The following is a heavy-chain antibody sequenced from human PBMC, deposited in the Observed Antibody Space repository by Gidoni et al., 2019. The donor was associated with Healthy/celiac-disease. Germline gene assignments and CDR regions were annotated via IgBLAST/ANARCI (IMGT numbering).Heavy chain of an antibody. D-gene: IGHD3-9*01. J-gene: IGHJ5*02. V-gene: IGHV4-34*01. Sequence: QVQLQQWGAGLLKPSETLSLTCAVYGGSFSGYYWSWIRQPPGKGLEWIGEINHSGSTNYNPSLKSRVTISVDTSKNQFSLKLSSVTAADTAVYYCARGLSTISNTLNWFDPWGQGTLVTVSS. CDR3: ARGLSTISNTLNWFDP. CDR1: GGSFSGYY. CDR2: INHSGST.